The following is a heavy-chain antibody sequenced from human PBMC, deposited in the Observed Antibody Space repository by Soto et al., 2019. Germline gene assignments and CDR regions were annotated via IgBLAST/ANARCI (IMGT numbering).Heavy chain of an antibody. J-gene: IGHJ6*02. Sequence: PGESLKISCKGSGYSFNSYWISWVRQMPGKGLEWMGRIDPSDSYINYNPSFQGHVTISADKSISTAYLQWSSLKASDTAMYYCARTRGQNSTGGNCYFGMDVWGQGTTVTVSS. CDR3: ARTRGQNSTGGNCYFGMDV. CDR2: IDPSDSYI. D-gene: IGHD2-8*02. CDR1: GYSFNSYW. V-gene: IGHV5-10-1*01.